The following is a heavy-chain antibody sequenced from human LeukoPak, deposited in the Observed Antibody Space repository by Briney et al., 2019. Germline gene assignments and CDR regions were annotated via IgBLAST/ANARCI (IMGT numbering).Heavy chain of an antibody. CDR3: THNQVYGETLNFFDY. CDR2: IYWNDHK. D-gene: IGHD3-10*01. J-gene: IGHJ4*02. V-gene: IGHV2-5*01. CDR1: GFSLITSGVG. Sequence: SGPTLVNPTQTLTLTCTFSGFSLITSGVGVAWIRQPPGKALEWLAVIYWNDHKRYRPSLENRLTITKDTSKNQVVLTMINMDPVDTATYYCTHNQVYGETLNFFDYWGQGTLVPVSS.